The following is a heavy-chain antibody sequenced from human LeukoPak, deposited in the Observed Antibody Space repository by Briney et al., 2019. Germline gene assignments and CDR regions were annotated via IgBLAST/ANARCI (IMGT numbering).Heavy chain of an antibody. CDR1: GFTLSRYS. V-gene: IGHV3-21*01. J-gene: IGHJ4*02. Sequence: PGGSLRLSCAASGFTLSRYSMNWVRDAPGKGLEWGSSISSSSNYIYYADSVKGRFTIYRDNAKNSLYLQMNSLRAEDTAVYHCARDVRGYSYGYYFDYWGQGTLVTVSS. CDR2: ISSSSNYI. CDR3: ARDVRGYSYGYYFDY. D-gene: IGHD5-18*01.